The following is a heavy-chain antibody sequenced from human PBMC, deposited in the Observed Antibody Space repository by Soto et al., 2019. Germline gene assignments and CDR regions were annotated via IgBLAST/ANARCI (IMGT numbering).Heavy chain of an antibody. CDR2: IKSKSDGETT. J-gene: IGHJ4*02. CDR3: TTQGGGDDIYFDY. CDR1: GFSFSDAW. V-gene: IGHV3-15*01. D-gene: IGHD3-16*01. Sequence: EVQLVEPGGGLVQPGGSLRLSCAASGFSFSDAWMIWVRQAPGKGLQWVGRIKSKSDGETTDYAAPVKGRFAISRDDSKKTVYLRMNSLKTEDTATYFCTTQGGGDDIYFDYWGQGTLVAVSS.